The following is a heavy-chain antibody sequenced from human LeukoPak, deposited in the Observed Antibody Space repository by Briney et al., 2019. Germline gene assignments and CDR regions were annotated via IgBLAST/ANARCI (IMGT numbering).Heavy chain of an antibody. Sequence: GGSLRLSCAASGFTFSSYEMNWVRQAPGNGLEWVSYISSSGSTIYYADSVKGRFTISRDNAKNSLYLQMNSLRAEDTAVYYCARGDYYFDYWGQGTLVTVSS. J-gene: IGHJ4*02. CDR2: ISSSGSTI. CDR3: ARGDYYFDY. V-gene: IGHV3-48*03. CDR1: GFTFSSYE.